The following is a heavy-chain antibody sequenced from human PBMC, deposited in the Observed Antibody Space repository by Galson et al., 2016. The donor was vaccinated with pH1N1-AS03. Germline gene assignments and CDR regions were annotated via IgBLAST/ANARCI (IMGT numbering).Heavy chain of an antibody. V-gene: IGHV1-69*11. CDR3: ATYHHNSGYALTS. J-gene: IGHJ5*02. Sequence: SVKVSCKASGGTLNSYSFTWVRQAPGQGLEWMGRIIPIMSKTDYAQKFQGRVTIAADGTSTAYMELTSLRSDDTAVYFCATYHHNSGYALTSWGQGTLVSVSS. CDR1: GGTLNSYS. CDR2: IIPIMSKT. D-gene: IGHD5-12*01.